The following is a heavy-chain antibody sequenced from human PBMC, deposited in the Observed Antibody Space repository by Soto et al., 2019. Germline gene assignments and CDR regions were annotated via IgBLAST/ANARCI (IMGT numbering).Heavy chain of an antibody. CDR2: ISSSGTIM. Sequence: GGSLRLSCASSGFTFSDYYMSWIRQAPGKGLEWVSYISSSGTIMYYADSVKGRFTISRDNSKNTLSLQMSSLRAEGTAVYYCAESPWYGYWGQGTQVTVSS. CDR3: AESPWYGY. D-gene: IGHD6-13*01. J-gene: IGHJ4*02. V-gene: IGHV3-11*01. CDR1: GFTFSDYY.